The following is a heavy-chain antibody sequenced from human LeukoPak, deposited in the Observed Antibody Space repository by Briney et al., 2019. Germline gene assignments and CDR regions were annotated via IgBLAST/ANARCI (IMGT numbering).Heavy chain of an antibody. CDR3: ARGRSGSSSGWPKRYYFDY. D-gene: IGHD6-19*01. CDR2: INHSGST. V-gene: IGHV4-34*01. CDR1: GGSFSGYN. J-gene: IGHJ4*02. Sequence: SETLSLTCAVYGGSFSGYNWTWIRQPPGKGLEWIGEINHSGSTNYNPSLKSRVTISADTSRNHFSLNLSSVTAADTAVYYCARGRSGSSSGWPKRYYFDYWGQGTLVTVSS.